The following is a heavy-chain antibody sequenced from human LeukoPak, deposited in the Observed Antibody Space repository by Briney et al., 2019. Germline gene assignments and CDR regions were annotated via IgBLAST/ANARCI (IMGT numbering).Heavy chain of an antibody. V-gene: IGHV4-59*01. D-gene: IGHD6-19*01. J-gene: IGHJ3*02. CDR2: IYNTGSS. CDR1: GGSIRSDY. CDR3: ARGEGWVGFSI. Sequence: PSETLSLTCTVSGGSIRSDYWSWIRQSRGKGLEWIGDIYNTGSSNHNPSLESRVTMSVDTSKNQISLKLSSVSAADSAVYYCARGEGWVGFSIWGRGTMVTVSS.